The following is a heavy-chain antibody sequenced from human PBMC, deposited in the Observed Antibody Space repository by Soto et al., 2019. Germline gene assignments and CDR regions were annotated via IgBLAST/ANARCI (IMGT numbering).Heavy chain of an antibody. CDR2: INAGNGHT. CDR1: GYSFTTHH. J-gene: IGHJ5*01. D-gene: IGHD3-10*01. V-gene: IGHV1-3*01. CDR3: ARGSSSRRAYNYVDS. Sequence: QVQLVQSGAEVRKPGASVKVSCKASGYSFTTHHMNWVRQAPGQRLEWMGWINAGNGHTKYSQEFQARVTITMDTSATTAYMELSSLRSEDTAVYYCARGSSSRRAYNYVDSWVQGTLVAVSS.